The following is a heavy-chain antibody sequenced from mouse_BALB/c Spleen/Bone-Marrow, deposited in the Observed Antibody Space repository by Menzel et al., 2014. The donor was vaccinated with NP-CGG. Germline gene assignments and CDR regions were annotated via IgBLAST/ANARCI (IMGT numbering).Heavy chain of an antibody. D-gene: IGHD1-1*02. CDR2: IYPGGGYT. V-gene: IGHV1-63*02. CDR3: ARGNGPYAMDY. Sequence: VKLMESGAELVRPGTSVKISCKASGYTFTNYWLGWVKQRPGHGLEWIGDIYPGGGYTNYNEKFKGKATLTADTSSSTAYMQLSSLTSEDSAAYFCARGNGPYAMDYWGQGTSVTVSS. CDR1: GYTFTNYW. J-gene: IGHJ4*01.